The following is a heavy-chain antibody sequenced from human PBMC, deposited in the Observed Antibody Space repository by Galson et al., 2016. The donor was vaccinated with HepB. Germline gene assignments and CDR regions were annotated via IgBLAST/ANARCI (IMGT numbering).Heavy chain of an antibody. CDR2: IHHSGSA. CDR3: ARALAVNGAFDI. V-gene: IGHV4-4*02. D-gene: IGHD4-17*01. J-gene: IGHJ3*02. Sequence: SEILSLTCAVSGGSISSSNWWSWVRQPPGKGLEWIGEIHHSGSANYNPSLKSRVTMSVDKSKNQFSLKLSSVTAADTAVYYCARALAVNGAFDIWGQGTMVTVSS. CDR1: GGSISSSNW.